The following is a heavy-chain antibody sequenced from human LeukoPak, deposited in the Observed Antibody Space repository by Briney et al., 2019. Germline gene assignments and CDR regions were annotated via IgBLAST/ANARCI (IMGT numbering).Heavy chain of an antibody. J-gene: IGHJ4*02. D-gene: IGHD3-22*01. CDR3: AKDYRIGITMIVVVIPYFDY. Sequence: GGSLRLSCAASGFTFSSYAMSWVRQAPGKGLEWVSAISGSGGSTYYADSVKGRFTISRENSKNTLYLQMNSLRAEDTAVYYCAKDYRIGITMIVVVIPYFDYWGQGTLVTVSS. CDR2: ISGSGGST. CDR1: GFTFSSYA. V-gene: IGHV3-23*01.